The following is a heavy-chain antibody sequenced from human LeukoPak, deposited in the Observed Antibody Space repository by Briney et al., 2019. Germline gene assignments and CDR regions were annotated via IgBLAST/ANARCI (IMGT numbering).Heavy chain of an antibody. CDR1: GGSISSYY. Sequence: SETLSLTCTVSGGSISSYYWSWIRQPPGKGLEWIGYIYYSGSTYYNPSLKSRVTISVDTSKNQFSLKLSSVTAADTAVYYCARAPVMYSFDYWGQGTLVTVSS. CDR2: IYYSGST. CDR3: ARAPVMYSFDY. V-gene: IGHV4-59*06. D-gene: IGHD1-1*01. J-gene: IGHJ4*02.